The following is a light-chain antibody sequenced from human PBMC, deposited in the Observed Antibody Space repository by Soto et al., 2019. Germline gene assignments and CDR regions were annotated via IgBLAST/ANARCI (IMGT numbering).Light chain of an antibody. CDR3: MQALQTPFT. CDR2: LGS. CDR1: QSLLHSNGYNY. J-gene: IGKJ3*01. Sequence: DIVMTQSPLSLPVTPGEPASISCRSSQSLLHSNGYNYLDWYLQKPGQSPQLLIYLGSNRASGVPDRFIDSGSGTDFTLKISRVEDEDVGVYYCMQALQTPFTFGPGTKVDIK. V-gene: IGKV2-28*01.